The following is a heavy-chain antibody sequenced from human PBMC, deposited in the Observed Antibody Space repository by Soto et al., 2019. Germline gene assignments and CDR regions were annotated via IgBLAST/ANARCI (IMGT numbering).Heavy chain of an antibody. CDR3: ARVLYGGAEY. V-gene: IGHV4-30-4*01. J-gene: IGHJ4*02. Sequence: QVQLQESGPGLVKPSQTLSLTCTVSGGSISSGDFHWTWIRQPPGKGLVWIGSTYSYNSWSTYYTPSLRSRVIISVGTSKNQFSLNLTSVTAADTAVYYCARVLYGGAEYWGQGTLVTVSS. CDR2: TYSYNSWST. D-gene: IGHD4-17*01. CDR1: GGSISSGDFH.